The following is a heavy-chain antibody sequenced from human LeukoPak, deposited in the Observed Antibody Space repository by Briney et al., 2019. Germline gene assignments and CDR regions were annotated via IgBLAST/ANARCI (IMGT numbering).Heavy chain of an antibody. Sequence: PGGPLRLSCAASGFTVSTNYMSWVRQAPGKGLEWVSVIYSGDSTYYADSVKGRFTISRDNSKYTLYLQMNSLRAEDTAVYYCAKGTISDYWGQGTLVTVSS. CDR1: GFTVSTNY. CDR3: AKGTISDY. CDR2: IYSGDST. D-gene: IGHD3-9*01. V-gene: IGHV3-53*01. J-gene: IGHJ4*02.